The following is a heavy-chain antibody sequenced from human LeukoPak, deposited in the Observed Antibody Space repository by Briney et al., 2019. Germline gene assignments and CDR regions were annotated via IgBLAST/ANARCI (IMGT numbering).Heavy chain of an antibody. D-gene: IGHD3-3*01. J-gene: IGHJ4*02. CDR1: GFTVSSNH. CDR2: IYSGGNT. Sequence: GGSLRLSCAVSGFTVSSNHMSWVRQAPGKGLEWISVIYSGGNTYYADSVKGRFTISRDNSKNMLYLQINSLKAEDTAVYYCARAKEWFRKIFDDWGQGTLVTVSS. CDR3: ARAKEWFRKIFDD. V-gene: IGHV3-53*01.